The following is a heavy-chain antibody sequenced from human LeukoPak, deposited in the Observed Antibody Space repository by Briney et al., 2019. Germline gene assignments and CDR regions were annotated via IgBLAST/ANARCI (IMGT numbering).Heavy chain of an antibody. CDR3: ARAHCSSTNCYQFDY. J-gene: IGHJ4*02. V-gene: IGHV1-2*02. Sequence: ASVKVSCKASGYTSTGYYLHWVRQAPGQGLEWMGWINPNSGGTNYAQKFQGRVTMTRDTSISTAYMELSRLISDDTAVYHCARAHCSSTNCYQFDYWGQGTLVTVSS. CDR1: GYTSTGYY. CDR2: INPNSGGT. D-gene: IGHD2-2*01.